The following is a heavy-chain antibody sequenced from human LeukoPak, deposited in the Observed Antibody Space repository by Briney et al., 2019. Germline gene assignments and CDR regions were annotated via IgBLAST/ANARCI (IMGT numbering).Heavy chain of an antibody. D-gene: IGHD3-16*01. CDR2: ISYDGSNK. J-gene: IGHJ4*02. CDR1: GFTVSSYA. Sequence: GGSLRLSCAASGFTVSSYAMHWVRQAPGKGLEWVAVISYDGSNKYYADSVKGRFTISRDNSKNTLYLQMNSLRAEETAVYYCARESAVWGSFDYWGQGTLVTVSS. V-gene: IGHV3-30-3*01. CDR3: ARESAVWGSFDY.